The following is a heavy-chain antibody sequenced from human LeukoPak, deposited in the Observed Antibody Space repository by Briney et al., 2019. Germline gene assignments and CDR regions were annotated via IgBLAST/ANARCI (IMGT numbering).Heavy chain of an antibody. J-gene: IGHJ4*02. CDR2: ISGSGGST. D-gene: IGHD6-13*01. V-gene: IGHV3-23*01. CDR3: AKSPHPIAAAGISFDY. Sequence: QPGGSLRLSCAASGFTFSSYAMSWVRQAPGKGLEWVSAISGSGGSTYYADSMKGRFTISRDNSKNTLYLQMNSLRAEDTAVYYCAKSPHPIAAAGISFDYWGQGTLVTVSS. CDR1: GFTFSSYA.